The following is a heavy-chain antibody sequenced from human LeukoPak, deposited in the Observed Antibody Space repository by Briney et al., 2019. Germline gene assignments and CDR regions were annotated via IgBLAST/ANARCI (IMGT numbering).Heavy chain of an antibody. J-gene: IGHJ5*02. V-gene: IGHV1-2*06. CDR3: GRGIQSFDP. Sequence: ASVKVSCKASGYTFTPYYIHWVRQAAGQGGEWMGRINPKNGDTNQAPKLQDRVTMTSDKALRAAYMEISRLTYDDTAVYYCGRGIQSFDPWGQGTLVTVSS. CDR2: INPKNGDT. CDR1: GYTFTPYY.